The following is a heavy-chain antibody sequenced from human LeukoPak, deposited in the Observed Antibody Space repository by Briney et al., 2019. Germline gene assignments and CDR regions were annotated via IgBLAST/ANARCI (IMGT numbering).Heavy chain of an antibody. V-gene: IGHV4-61*10. Sequence: SETLSLTCTVSGGSISSGSYYWSWIRQPAGKGLEWIGYIYYSGSTNYNPSLKSRVTISVDTSKNQFSLKLSSVTAADTAVYYCARDLYLDYYDAFDIWGQGTMVTVSS. D-gene: IGHD3-10*01. J-gene: IGHJ3*02. CDR2: IYYSGST. CDR3: ARDLYLDYYDAFDI. CDR1: GGSISSGSYY.